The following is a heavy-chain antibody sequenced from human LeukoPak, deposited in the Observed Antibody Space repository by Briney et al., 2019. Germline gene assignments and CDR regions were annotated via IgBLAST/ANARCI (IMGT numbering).Heavy chain of an antibody. V-gene: IGHV4-30-2*01. D-gene: IGHD3-22*01. CDR2: IYHSGST. Sequence: SETLSLTCAVSGGSISSGGYSWSWIRQPPGKGLEWIGYIYHSGSTYYNPFLKSRVTISVDRSKNQFSLKLSSVTAADTAVYYCARVRYYYDISGYLHGYYFDYWGQGTLVTVSS. CDR3: ARVRYYYDISGYLHGYYFDY. CDR1: GGSISSGGYS. J-gene: IGHJ4*02.